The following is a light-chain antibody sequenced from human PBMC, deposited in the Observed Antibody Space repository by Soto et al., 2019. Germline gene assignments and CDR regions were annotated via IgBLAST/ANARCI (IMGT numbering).Light chain of an antibody. CDR2: EVS. J-gene: IGLJ2*01. V-gene: IGLV2-8*01. CDR3: SSYSGSNNLV. CDR1: SSDVGGYNY. Sequence: QSALTQPTSASGSPGQSVTISCTGTSSDVGGYNYVSWYQQHPGKAPKLMIYEVSKRPSGVPDRFSGSKSGNTASLTVSGLQAEDEADYFCSSYSGSNNLVFGGVTKLTVL.